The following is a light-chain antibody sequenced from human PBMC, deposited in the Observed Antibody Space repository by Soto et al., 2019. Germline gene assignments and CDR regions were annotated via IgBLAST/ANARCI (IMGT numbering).Light chain of an antibody. Sequence: EIVMTQSPATLSVPPGERATLSCRASQSVSSNLAWYQQKPGQAPRLLIYGASTRATGIPARFSGSGSGTEFTLTISSLQSEDFAVYYCQQYNNWSTFGGGTKVEIK. CDR2: GAS. CDR1: QSVSSN. V-gene: IGKV3-15*01. J-gene: IGKJ4*01. CDR3: QQYNNWST.